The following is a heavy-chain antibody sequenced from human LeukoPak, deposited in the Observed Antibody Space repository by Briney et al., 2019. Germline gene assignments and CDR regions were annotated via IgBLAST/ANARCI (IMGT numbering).Heavy chain of an antibody. Sequence: GSLGLSCTAPGFPFSENSMSWVRQAPGAVREWVPAISPAGDSTTDADSVMGRFTISRDNSKSTLYLQMNGLTAEDTALYYCARRLVTAGITDFFDSWGQGTLVSVSS. CDR2: ISPAGDST. J-gene: IGHJ4*02. V-gene: IGHV3-23*01. CDR3: ARRLVTAGITDFFDS. CDR1: GFPFSENS. D-gene: IGHD2-2*01.